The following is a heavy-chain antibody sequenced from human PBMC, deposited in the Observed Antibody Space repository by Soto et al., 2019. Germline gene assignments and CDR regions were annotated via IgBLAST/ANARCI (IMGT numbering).Heavy chain of an antibody. Sequence: GGSLRLSCAASGFTFSDYYMSWIRQAPGKGLEWVSYISSSGSTIYYADSVKGRFTISRDNAKNSLYLQMNSLRAENTAVYYCAKDQEVSGSYYNPYYYYGMDVWGKGPTVTVSS. CDR1: GFTFSDYY. V-gene: IGHV3-11*01. D-gene: IGHD3-10*01. J-gene: IGHJ6*04. CDR2: ISSSGSTI. CDR3: AKDQEVSGSYYNPYYYYGMDV.